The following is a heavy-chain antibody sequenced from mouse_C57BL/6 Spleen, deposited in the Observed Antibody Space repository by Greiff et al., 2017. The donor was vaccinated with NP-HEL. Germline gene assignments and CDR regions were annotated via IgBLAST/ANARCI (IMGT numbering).Heavy chain of an antibody. J-gene: IGHJ4*01. Sequence: QVQLQQPGAELVMPGASVKLSCKASGYTFTSYWMHWVKQRPGQGLEWIGEIDPSDSYTNYNQKFKGKSTLTVDKSSSTAYMQLSSLTSEDSAVYYCARRNGNYPYYAMDYWGQGTSVTVSS. V-gene: IGHV1-69*01. D-gene: IGHD2-1*01. CDR1: GYTFTSYW. CDR2: IDPSDSYT. CDR3: ARRNGNYPYYAMDY.